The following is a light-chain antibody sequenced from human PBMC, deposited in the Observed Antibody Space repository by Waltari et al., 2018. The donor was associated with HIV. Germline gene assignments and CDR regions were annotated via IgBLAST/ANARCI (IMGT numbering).Light chain of an antibody. CDR2: EDT. J-gene: IGLJ2*01. CDR3: YSTDSSGNHSVV. Sequence: SYELTQPPAVSVSPGQTARITCSGDALSKKYVYWYQQRSGQAPVLVIYEDTKRPSGIPERFSVSSSGTRATLTISGAQVEAEGDYYCYSTDSSGNHSVVLGGGTKLTVL. V-gene: IGLV3-10*01. CDR1: ALSKKY.